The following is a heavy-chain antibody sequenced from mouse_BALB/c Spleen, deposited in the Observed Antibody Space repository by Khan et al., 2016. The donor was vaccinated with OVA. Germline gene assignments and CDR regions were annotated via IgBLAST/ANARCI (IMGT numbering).Heavy chain of an antibody. CDR2: ISYSGNT. V-gene: IGHV3-2*02. D-gene: IGHD2-4*01. CDR1: GYSITSEYT. J-gene: IGHJ3*01. CDR3: ARKDYYDYDPFPY. Sequence: VQLKESGPGLVKPSQSLSLTCTVTGYSITSEYTWNWIRQFPGNKLEWMGFISYSGNTRYNPSLKSRISITRDTSKNLFFLQLNSVTSEDTATYYCARKDYYDYDPFPYWGQGTLVTVSA.